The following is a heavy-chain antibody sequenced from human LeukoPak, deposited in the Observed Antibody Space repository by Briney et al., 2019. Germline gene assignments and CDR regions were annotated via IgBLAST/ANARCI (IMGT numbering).Heavy chain of an antibody. D-gene: IGHD4-17*01. CDR2: IYPGDSDT. J-gene: IGHJ5*02. Sequence: GESLKISCQGSGYSFTSYWIGWVRQMPGKGLEWMGIIYPGDSDTRYSPSFQGQVTISADKSISTAYLQWSSLKASDTAMYYCARTTTVTTNRFDPWGQGTLVTVSS. V-gene: IGHV5-51*01. CDR3: ARTTTVTTNRFDP. CDR1: GYSFTSYW.